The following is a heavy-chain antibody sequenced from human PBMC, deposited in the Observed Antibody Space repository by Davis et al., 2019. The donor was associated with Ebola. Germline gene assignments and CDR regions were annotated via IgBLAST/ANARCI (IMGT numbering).Heavy chain of an antibody. CDR3: ARDITMKD. CDR2: IYYSGST. V-gene: IGHV4-59*08. Sequence: SETLSLTCTVSGGSISSYYWSWIRQPPGKGLERIGYIYYSGSTNYNPSLKSRVTISVDTSKNQFSLKLSSVTAADTAVYYCARDITMKDWGQGTLVTVSS. D-gene: IGHD3-22*01. J-gene: IGHJ4*02. CDR1: GGSISSYY.